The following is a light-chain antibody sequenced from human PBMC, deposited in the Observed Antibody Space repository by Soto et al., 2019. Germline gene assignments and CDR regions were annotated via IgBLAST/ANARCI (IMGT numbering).Light chain of an antibody. CDR1: QSVSNN. CDR2: GAS. CDR3: QQYNNWWT. J-gene: IGKJ1*01. Sequence: EIVMTQSPAPLSVSPGERATLSCRASQSVSNNLAWYQKKPGQAPRLLIYGASTRATGIPARVSGSGSGTEFTLTISSLQSEDFAVYYCQQYNNWWTFGQGTRVDIK. V-gene: IGKV3-15*01.